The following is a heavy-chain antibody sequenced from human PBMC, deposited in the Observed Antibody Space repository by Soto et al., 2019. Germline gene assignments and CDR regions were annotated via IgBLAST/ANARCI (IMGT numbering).Heavy chain of an antibody. V-gene: IGHV2-5*02. D-gene: IGHD3-16*01. CDR2: MYWDDDK. CDR1: GFSLSTSGVG. Sequence: QITLKESGPTLVKPTQTLTLTCTFSGFSLSTSGVGVVWISQPPGKALEWLAFMYWDDDKRYSPSLKIRLTITKDNTKNKVDITMTIMELVDTAKDYCAHRVPPHPSYGYWGQATLVTVS. J-gene: IGHJ4*01. CDR3: AHRVPPHPSYGY.